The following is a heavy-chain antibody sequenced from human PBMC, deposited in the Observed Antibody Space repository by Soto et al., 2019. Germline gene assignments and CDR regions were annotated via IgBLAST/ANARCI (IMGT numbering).Heavy chain of an antibody. CDR3: AKDVGGLASIPIQFDP. J-gene: IGHJ5*02. D-gene: IGHD3-16*01. Sequence: EVQLLESGGGLVQPGGSLRLSCATSGFTFSSYAMTWVRQAPGKGLEWVSAISGSGVSTYYADSVEGRFTISRDNSKKKLFLQLIRLRVEDTAVYYCAKDVGGLASIPIQFDPWGQGTLVTVSS. CDR2: ISGSGVST. V-gene: IGHV3-23*01. CDR1: GFTFSSYA.